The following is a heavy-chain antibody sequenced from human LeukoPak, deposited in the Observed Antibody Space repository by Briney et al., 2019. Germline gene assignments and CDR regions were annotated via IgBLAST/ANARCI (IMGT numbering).Heavy chain of an antibody. V-gene: IGHV1-46*01. J-gene: IGHJ4*02. CDR3: AREGLYDFWSGYYLGY. Sequence: ATVKVSCKASGCTFTSYYMHWVRQAPGQGLEWMGIINPSGGSTSYAQKFQGRVTMTRDTSTSTVYMELSSLRSEDTAVYYCAREGLYDFWSGYYLGYWGQGTLVTVSS. D-gene: IGHD3-3*01. CDR1: GCTFTSYY. CDR2: INPSGGST.